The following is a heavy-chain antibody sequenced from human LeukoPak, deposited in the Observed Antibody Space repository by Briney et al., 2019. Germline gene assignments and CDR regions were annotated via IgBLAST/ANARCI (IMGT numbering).Heavy chain of an antibody. CDR3: ARDAIAVAGRFDY. Sequence: SVKVSCKASGGTFSSYAISWVRQAPGQGLEWMGRIIPILGIANYAQKFQGRVTITADKSTSAAYMELSSLRSEDTAVYYCARDAIAVAGRFDYWGQGTLVTVSS. V-gene: IGHV1-69*04. D-gene: IGHD6-19*01. CDR1: GGTFSSYA. J-gene: IGHJ4*02. CDR2: IIPILGIA.